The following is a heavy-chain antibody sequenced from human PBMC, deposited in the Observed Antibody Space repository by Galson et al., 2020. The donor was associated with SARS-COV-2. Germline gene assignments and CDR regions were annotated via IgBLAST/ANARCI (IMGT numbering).Heavy chain of an antibody. Sequence: SQTLSLTCTVSGGSVSSGSYYWSWIQQPPGKGLEWIGYIYYSGSINYNPPLKSRVTISVDTSKNQFSLKLSSVTAADTAVYYCAREAYDILTGYSPFDYWGQGTLVTVSS. D-gene: IGHD3-9*01. CDR3: AREAYDILTGYSPFDY. V-gene: IGHV4-61*01. CDR1: GGSVSSGSYY. J-gene: IGHJ4*02. CDR2: IYYSGSI.